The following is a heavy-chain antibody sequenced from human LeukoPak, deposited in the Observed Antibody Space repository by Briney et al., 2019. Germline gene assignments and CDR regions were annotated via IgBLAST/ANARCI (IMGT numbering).Heavy chain of an antibody. CDR3: ASVTGYPIPRYYYGMDV. CDR1: GFTLSIYS. D-gene: IGHD3-9*01. CDR2: ITYSGGST. Sequence: GGSLRLSCAACGFTLSIYSMRGVRQTPGKGLEWVSTITYSGGSTYYADSVKGRFTISRDNSKNTLYLQVNSLRAEDTAVYYCASVTGYPIPRYYYGMDVWGQGTTVTVSS. J-gene: IGHJ6*02. V-gene: IGHV3-23*01.